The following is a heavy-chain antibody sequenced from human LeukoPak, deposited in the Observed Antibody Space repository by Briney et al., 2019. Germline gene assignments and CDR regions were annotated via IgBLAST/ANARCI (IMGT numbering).Heavy chain of an antibody. J-gene: IGHJ4*02. CDR2: IYYSGST. CDR1: GGSISSGGYY. Sequence: SQTLSLTCTVSGGSISSGGYYWSWIRQPPGKGLEWIGYIYYSGSTHYNPSLKSRVAISVDTSKNQFSLKLSSVTAADTAVYYCAREGITMIRGPDYWGQGTLVTVSS. D-gene: IGHD3-10*01. CDR3: AREGITMIRGPDY. V-gene: IGHV4-30-4*08.